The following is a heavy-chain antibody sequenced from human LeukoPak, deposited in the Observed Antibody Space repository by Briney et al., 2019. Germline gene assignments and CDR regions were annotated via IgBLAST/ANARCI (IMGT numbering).Heavy chain of an antibody. D-gene: IGHD3-22*01. V-gene: IGHV4-59*08. CDR1: GDSISSYY. CDR2: IYYSGSI. J-gene: IGHJ3*02. Sequence: SETLSLTCTVSGDSISSYYWSWIRQPPGKGLEWIGYIYYSGSINYNPSLKSRVTISVDTSKNQFSLKMSSLTAADTAVYYCARHKDSSGPYDAFDIWGQGTMVTVSS. CDR3: ARHKDSSGPYDAFDI.